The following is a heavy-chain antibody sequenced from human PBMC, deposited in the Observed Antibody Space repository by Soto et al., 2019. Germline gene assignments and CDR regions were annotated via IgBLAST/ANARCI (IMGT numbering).Heavy chain of an antibody. CDR1: GYTFSNYG. CDR2: ISGYNRNT. V-gene: IGHV1-18*01. Sequence: VQLVQSGGEVKKPGASVKVSCKASGYTFSNYGITWVRLAPGQGLEWMGWISGYNRNTNYAQKFEDRVTMTTDTSTCTAYMELKGLTSDDTAVYFCARERMWEPLLYWGQGTLVTVSS. D-gene: IGHD1-26*01. J-gene: IGHJ4*02. CDR3: ARERMWEPLLY.